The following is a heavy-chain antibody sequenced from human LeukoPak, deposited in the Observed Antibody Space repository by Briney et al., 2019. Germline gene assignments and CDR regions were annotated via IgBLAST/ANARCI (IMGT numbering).Heavy chain of an antibody. D-gene: IGHD6-6*01. J-gene: IGHJ6*03. V-gene: IGHV4-61*02. CDR3: ASEPSIAARNYYYYYMDV. Sequence: SQTLSLTCTVSGGSISRGSYYWSWIRQPAGKGLEWIGRIYTSGSTNYNPSLKSRVTISVDTSKNQFSLKLSSVTAADTAVYYCASEPSIAARNYYYYYMDVWGKGTTVTVSS. CDR2: IYTSGST. CDR1: GGSISRGSYY.